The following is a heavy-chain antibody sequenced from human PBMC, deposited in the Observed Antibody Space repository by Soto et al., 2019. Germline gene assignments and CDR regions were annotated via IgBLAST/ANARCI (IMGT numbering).Heavy chain of an antibody. Sequence: GGSLRLSCAASGFTFSSYGMHWVRQAPGKGLEWVAVISYDGSNKYYADSEKGRFTISRANSKNTLYLQMNSLRAEDTAVYYCAKDEAGAVAGTRAMGPFDIWGQGTMVTVSS. V-gene: IGHV3-30*18. D-gene: IGHD6-19*01. CDR3: AKDEAGAVAGTRAMGPFDI. CDR1: GFTFSSYG. CDR2: ISYDGSNK. J-gene: IGHJ3*02.